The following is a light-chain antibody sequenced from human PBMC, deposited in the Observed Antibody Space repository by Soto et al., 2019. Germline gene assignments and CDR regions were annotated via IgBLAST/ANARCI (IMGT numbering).Light chain of an antibody. CDR3: QQYNNWPPIT. J-gene: IGKJ5*01. Sequence: ELVITHSPATLSVSPGERATLSCRASQSVSSNSAWYQQKPGQAPRLLIYGASTRATGIPARFSGSGSGTEFTLTISSLQSEDFAVYYCQQYNNWPPITFGQGTRLEIK. CDR1: QSVSSN. CDR2: GAS. V-gene: IGKV3-15*01.